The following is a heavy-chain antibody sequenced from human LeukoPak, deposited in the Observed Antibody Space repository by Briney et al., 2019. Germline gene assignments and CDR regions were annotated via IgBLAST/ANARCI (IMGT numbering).Heavy chain of an antibody. Sequence: SETLSLTCTVSGGSISSGDYYWSWIRQPPGKGLEWIGYIYYSGSTYYNPSLKSRVTISVDTSKNQFSLKLSSVTAADTAVYYCARGLVMPQWLVPWGYFDYWGQGTLVTVSS. J-gene: IGHJ4*02. CDR1: GGSISSGDYY. V-gene: IGHV4-30-4*01. CDR2: IYYSGST. CDR3: ARGLVMPQWLVPWGYFDY. D-gene: IGHD6-19*01.